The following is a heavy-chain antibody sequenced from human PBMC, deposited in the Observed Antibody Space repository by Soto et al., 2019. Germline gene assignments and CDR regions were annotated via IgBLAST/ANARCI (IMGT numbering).Heavy chain of an antibody. CDR2: INPILSMS. CDR1: GDTFTFYS. V-gene: IGHV1-69*02. D-gene: IGHD3-10*01. CDR3: ASSYGSGYRAFDY. Sequence: QVQLVQSGAEVKKPGSSVRVSCKASGDTFTFYSINWVRQAPGLGLEWTGRINPILSMSNYAQRFQGRVTXPXDXXTSTAYMELSSLRSEDTAMYYCASSYGSGYRAFDYWGQGALGTVSS. J-gene: IGHJ4*02.